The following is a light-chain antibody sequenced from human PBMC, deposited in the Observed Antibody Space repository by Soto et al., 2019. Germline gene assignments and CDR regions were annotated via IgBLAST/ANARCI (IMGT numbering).Light chain of an antibody. CDR3: QQRTTLPT. CDR1: QSVTSS. J-gene: IGKJ4*01. CDR2: DVS. Sequence: EIVLTQSPATLSLSPGDTATLSCRASQSVTSSLAWFQQKPGQAPRLLIYDVSRRATAIPARLSGSGSGTDFTLPISSLEPEDFAVYYCQQRTTLPTFGGGTKVEIK. V-gene: IGKV3-11*01.